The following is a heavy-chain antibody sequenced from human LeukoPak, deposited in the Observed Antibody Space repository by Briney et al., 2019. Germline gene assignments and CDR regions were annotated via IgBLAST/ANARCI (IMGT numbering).Heavy chain of an antibody. D-gene: IGHD3-22*01. CDR2: ISGSGGST. CDR3: AKASSLASYYDSSGYSNKGFDY. J-gene: IGHJ4*02. Sequence: GGSLRLSCAASGFTFSSYAMSWVRQAPGKGLEWVSAISGSGGSTYYADSVKGRFTISRDNSKNTLYLQMSSLRAEDTAVYYCAKASSLASYYDSSGYSNKGFDYWGQGTLVTVSS. V-gene: IGHV3-23*01. CDR1: GFTFSSYA.